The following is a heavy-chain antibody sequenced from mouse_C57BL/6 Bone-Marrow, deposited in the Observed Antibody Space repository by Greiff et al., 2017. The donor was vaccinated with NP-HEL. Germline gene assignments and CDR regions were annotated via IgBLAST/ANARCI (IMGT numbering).Heavy chain of an antibody. CDR3: TGTTVVRALFDY. V-gene: IGHV1-5*01. Sequence: EVKLVESGTVLARPGASVKMSCKTSGYTFTSYWMHWVKQRPGQGLEWIGAIYPGNSDTSYNQKFKGKAKLTAVTSASTAYMELSSLTNEDSAVYYCTGTTVVRALFDYWGQGTTLTVSS. CDR2: IYPGNSDT. D-gene: IGHD1-1*01. J-gene: IGHJ2*01. CDR1: GYTFTSYW.